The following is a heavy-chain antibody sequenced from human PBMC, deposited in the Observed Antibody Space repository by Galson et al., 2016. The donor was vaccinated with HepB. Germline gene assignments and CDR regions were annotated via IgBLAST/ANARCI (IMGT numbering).Heavy chain of an antibody. Sequence: SLRLSCAASGFTFRSYAMGWVRQAPGEGPEWVSSITKSGGDTYYADSVKGRFTISRDNSKNTLSLQMNGLSAGDTALYYCAKESGSLWFGETDYFDFWGQGALVTVSS. J-gene: IGHJ4*02. CDR2: ITKSGGDT. CDR3: AKESGSLWFGETDYFDF. D-gene: IGHD3-10*01. CDR1: GFTFRSYA. V-gene: IGHV3-23*01.